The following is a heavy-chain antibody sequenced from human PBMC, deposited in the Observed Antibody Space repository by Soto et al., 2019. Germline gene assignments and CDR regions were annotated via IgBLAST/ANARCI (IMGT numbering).Heavy chain of an antibody. CDR3: ARDPPSGTTLDWFDS. Sequence: PGGSLRLSSAASGFTFSSDSMGWVRQAPGKGLEWVASISSSGSFVNYADSVKGRFTISRDSAKNSLYLQMRSLKDEDTAVYYCARDPPSGTTLDWFDSWGQGTLVTVSS. J-gene: IGHJ5*01. CDR2: ISSSGSFV. V-gene: IGHV3-21*01. CDR1: GFTFSSDS. D-gene: IGHD1-7*01.